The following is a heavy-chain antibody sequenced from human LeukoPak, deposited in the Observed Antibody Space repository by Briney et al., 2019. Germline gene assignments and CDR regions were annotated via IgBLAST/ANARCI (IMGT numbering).Heavy chain of an antibody. D-gene: IGHD7-27*01. CDR3: ARERGQLGIFPFFDY. V-gene: IGHV4-59*01. CDR2: IYYSGST. Sequence: QPSETLSLTCTVSGGSISSYYWSWIRQPPGKGLEWIGYIYYSGSTNYNPSLKSRVTISVDTSKNQFSLKLSSVTAADTAVYYCARERGQLGIFPFFDYWGQGTLVTVSS. CDR1: GGSISSYY. J-gene: IGHJ4*02.